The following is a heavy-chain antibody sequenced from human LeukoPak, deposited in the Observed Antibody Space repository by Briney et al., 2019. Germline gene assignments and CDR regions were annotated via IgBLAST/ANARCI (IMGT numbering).Heavy chain of an antibody. CDR2: INHSGST. D-gene: IGHD2-15*01. V-gene: IGHV4-34*01. J-gene: IGHJ3*02. Sequence: PSETLSLTCAVNGGSFSGYYWIWIRQPPGKGLEWIGEINHSGSTNYNPSLKSRVTISVDTSENQFSLKLSSVTAADTAVYYCARGGECGSCDGFDMWGQGIMVTVSS. CDR3: ARGGECGSCDGFDM. CDR1: GGSFSGYY.